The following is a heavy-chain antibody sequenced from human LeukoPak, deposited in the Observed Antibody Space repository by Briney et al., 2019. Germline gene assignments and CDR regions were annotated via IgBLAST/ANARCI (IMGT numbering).Heavy chain of an antibody. D-gene: IGHD3-22*01. V-gene: IGHV1-2*02. Sequence: ASLKVSCKTSGYTFTAYYIHWVRQAPGQGLEWMGWINPNSGGTNYAQKFQGRVTMTRDTSMTTASMELSRLKSDDTALFYCARGRRVPQLIQVGPIFDFWGQGTLVTVSS. J-gene: IGHJ4*02. CDR2: INPNSGGT. CDR3: ARGRRVPQLIQVGPIFDF. CDR1: GYTFTAYY.